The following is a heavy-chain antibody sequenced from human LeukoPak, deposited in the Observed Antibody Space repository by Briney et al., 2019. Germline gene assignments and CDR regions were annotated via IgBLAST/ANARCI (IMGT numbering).Heavy chain of an antibody. CDR3: ASGYSSSWWGDGAY. CDR1: GFTFSSYA. J-gene: IGHJ4*02. Sequence: GGSLRLSCAASGFTFSSYAMSWVRQAPGKGLEWVSAISGGGDFTYYADSVKGRFTISRDNFKHTLYLQMNSLRAGDTALYYCASGYSSSWWGDGAYWGQGTLVTVSS. D-gene: IGHD6-19*01. CDR2: ISGGGDFT. V-gene: IGHV3-23*01.